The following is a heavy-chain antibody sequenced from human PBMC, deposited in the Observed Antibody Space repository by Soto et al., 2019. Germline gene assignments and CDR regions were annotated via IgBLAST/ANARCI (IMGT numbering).Heavy chain of an antibody. J-gene: IGHJ4*02. CDR2: ISYDGSNK. D-gene: IGHD3-10*01. Sequence: QVQLVESGGGVVQPGRSLRLSCAASGFTFSSYGMHWVRQAPGKGLEWVAVISYDGSNKYSADSVKGRFTISRDNSKNTLYLQMNSLRAEDTAVYYCAKDGALWFGELIAPDYWGQGTLVTVSS. CDR3: AKDGALWFGELIAPDY. CDR1: GFTFSSYG. V-gene: IGHV3-30*18.